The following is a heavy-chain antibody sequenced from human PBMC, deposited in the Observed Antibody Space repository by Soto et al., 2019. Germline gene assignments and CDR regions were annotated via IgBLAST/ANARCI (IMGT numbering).Heavy chain of an antibody. J-gene: IGHJ4*02. V-gene: IGHV3-23*01. CDR3: AKGRFSSSPAAAGSFDY. CDR2: IGGTDGKT. CDR1: GFTFSSYA. Sequence: GGSLRLSCAASGFTFSSYAMSWVRQAPGKGMEWVGAIGGTDGKTYYADSEKGRFTISTDNSETTLYLQMSRLRAEDTAVYFCAKGRFSSSPAAAGSFDYWGQGALVTVSS. D-gene: IGHD3-10*01.